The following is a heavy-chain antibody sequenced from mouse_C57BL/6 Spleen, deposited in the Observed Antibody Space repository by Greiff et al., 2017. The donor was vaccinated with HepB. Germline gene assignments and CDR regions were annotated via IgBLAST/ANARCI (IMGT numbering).Heavy chain of an antibody. D-gene: IGHD2-5*01. CDR1: GYTFTSYG. J-gene: IGHJ3*01. V-gene: IGHV1-81*01. CDR3: ALPYYSNSAWFAY. Sequence: VKLMESGAELARPGASVKLSCKASGYTFTSYGISWVKQRTGQGLEWIGEIYPRSGNTYYNEKFKGKATLTADKSSSTAYMELRSLTSEDSAVYFCALPYYSNSAWFAYWGQGTLVTVSA. CDR2: IYPRSGNT.